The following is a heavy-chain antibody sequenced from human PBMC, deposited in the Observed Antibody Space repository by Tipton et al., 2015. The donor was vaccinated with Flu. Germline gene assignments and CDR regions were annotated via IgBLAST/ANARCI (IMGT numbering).Heavy chain of an antibody. D-gene: IGHD6-6*01. CDR3: ARRVRDAFDI. Sequence: LRLSCTVSGGSISSYYWSWIRQPPGKGLEWIGYIYYSGSTNYNPSLKSRVTISVDTSKNQFSLKLSSVTAADTAVYYCARRVRDAFDIWGQGTMVTVSS. J-gene: IGHJ3*02. CDR2: IYYSGST. V-gene: IGHV4-59*08. CDR1: GGSISSYY.